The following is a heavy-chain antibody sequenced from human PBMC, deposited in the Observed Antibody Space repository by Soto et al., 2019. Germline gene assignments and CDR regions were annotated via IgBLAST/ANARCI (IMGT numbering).Heavy chain of an antibody. CDR1: GGPITSGGYC. Sequence: SETLSLTCAVSGGPITSGGYCWSGIRQPPGKGLEWIGYIYHSGGTYYNPSLKSRVTLSIDRTKKQFSLKLKSVTAADTAVYFCARTMTTSGWFDPWGQGTLVTVSS. V-gene: IGHV4-30-2*01. J-gene: IGHJ5*02. CDR3: ARTMTTSGWFDP. CDR2: IYHSGGT. D-gene: IGHD4-17*01.